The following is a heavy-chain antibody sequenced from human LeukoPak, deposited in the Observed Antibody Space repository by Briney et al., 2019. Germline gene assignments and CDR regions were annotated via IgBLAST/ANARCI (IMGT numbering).Heavy chain of an antibody. J-gene: IGHJ6*02. CDR3: ARDQQEVGGGWYSHSYGMDV. V-gene: IGHV1-46*01. D-gene: IGHD6-19*01. CDR2: INPSGSRT. Sequence: ASVKVSCKASGYTFIRYYMRWVRQAPGQGLEWMGIINPSGSRTSYAQKFQGRVTMTRDSSTSTVYMQLSSLRSEDTAVYYCARDQQEVGGGWYSHSYGMDVWGQGTTVTVSS. CDR1: GYTFIRYY.